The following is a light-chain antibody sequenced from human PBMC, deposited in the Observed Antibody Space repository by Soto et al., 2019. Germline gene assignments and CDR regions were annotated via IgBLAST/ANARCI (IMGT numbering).Light chain of an antibody. V-gene: IGLV2-14*01. CDR2: EVS. Sequence: QSVLTQPASVSGSPGQSITISCTGTSSDVGGYNYVSWYQHHPGKAPKLMIYEVSNRPSGVSNRFSGSKSGNTASLTISGLQAEDEANYYCSSFTSTSTLWVLGGGTKVTVL. J-gene: IGLJ3*02. CDR3: SSFTSTSTLWV. CDR1: SSDVGGYNY.